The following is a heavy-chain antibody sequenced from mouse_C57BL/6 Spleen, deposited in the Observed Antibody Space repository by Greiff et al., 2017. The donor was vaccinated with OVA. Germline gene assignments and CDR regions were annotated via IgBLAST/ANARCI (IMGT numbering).Heavy chain of an antibody. CDR2: INPNNGGT. D-gene: IGHD3-2*02. Sequence: EVQLQQSGPELVKPGASVKIPCKASGYTFTDYNMDWVKQSHGKSLEWIGDINPNNGGTIYNQKFKGKATLTVDKSSSTAYMELRSLTSEDTAVYYCARPAAQAGFAYWGQGTLVTVSA. CDR1: GYTFTDYN. V-gene: IGHV1-18*01. J-gene: IGHJ3*01. CDR3: ARPAAQAGFAY.